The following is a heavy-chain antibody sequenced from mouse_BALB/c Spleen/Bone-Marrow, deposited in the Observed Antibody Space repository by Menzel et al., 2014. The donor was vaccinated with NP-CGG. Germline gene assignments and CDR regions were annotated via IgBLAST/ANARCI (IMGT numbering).Heavy chain of an antibody. CDR1: GYSITSDYA. Sequence: EVKLVESGPGLVKPSQSLSLTCTVTGYSITSDYAWNWIRQFPGNKLEWMGYMSSSGSTSYRPSLKSRISITRDTSKNQFFLQLNSVTAEDTGTYYCAGDYYGSSYFDYWGQGTTLTVSS. CDR3: AGDYYGSSYFDY. J-gene: IGHJ2*01. CDR2: MSSSGST. V-gene: IGHV3-2*02. D-gene: IGHD1-1*01.